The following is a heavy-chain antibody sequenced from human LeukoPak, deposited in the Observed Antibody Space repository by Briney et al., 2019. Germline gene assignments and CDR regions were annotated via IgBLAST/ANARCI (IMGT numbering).Heavy chain of an antibody. D-gene: IGHD1-1*01. V-gene: IGHV4-59*12. CDR2: IYYSGST. J-gene: IGHJ4*02. CDR1: GGSISSYY. Sequence: PSETLSLTCTVSGGSISSYYWSWIRQPPGKGLEWIGYIYYSGSTYYNPSLKSRVTISVDTSKNQFSLKLSSVTAADTAVYYCARDGRPTFDYWGQGTLVTVSS. CDR3: ARDGRPTFDY.